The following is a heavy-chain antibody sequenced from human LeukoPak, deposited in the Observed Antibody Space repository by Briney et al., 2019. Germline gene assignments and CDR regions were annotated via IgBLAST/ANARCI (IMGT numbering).Heavy chain of an antibody. CDR2: ICNSSDAT. Sequence: GVTLRLSCAASGFTFSDYGMSWVRQAPGQGLEGVSTICNSSDATYYAHSVRGRFSISRDNTKKTLFLQRSSLRAEDAAIYYCAKSGPYCFQYWGQGTLVTVSP. J-gene: IGHJ4*02. V-gene: IGHV3-23*01. CDR3: AKSGPYCFQY. CDR1: GFTFSDYG.